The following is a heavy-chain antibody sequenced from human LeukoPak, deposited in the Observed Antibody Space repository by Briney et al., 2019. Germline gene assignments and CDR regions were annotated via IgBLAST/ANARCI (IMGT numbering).Heavy chain of an antibody. CDR3: ARHKRLSSTYFDY. Sequence: SETLSLTCTVSGVSISSYYWSWIRQPPEEGLGWSGYIYYSGSTNYNPSLKSRVTISVDTSKNQFSLKLSSVTAAGTAVYYCARHKRLSSTYFDYWGQGTLVTVSS. D-gene: IGHD6-13*01. V-gene: IGHV4-59*08. J-gene: IGHJ4*02. CDR2: IYYSGST. CDR1: GVSISSYY.